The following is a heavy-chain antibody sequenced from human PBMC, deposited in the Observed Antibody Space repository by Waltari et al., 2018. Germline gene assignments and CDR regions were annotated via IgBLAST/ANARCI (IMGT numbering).Heavy chain of an antibody. CDR3: ARAQPVPAAEHYYDYGMDV. D-gene: IGHD2-2*01. CDR2: ISSSSSYI. CDR1: GFTFSSYG. Sequence: EVQLVESGGGLVKHGGSLRLSCAASGFTFSSYGMNWVRQAPGKGLEWVSSISSSSSYIYYADSVKGRFTISRDNAKNSLYLQMNSLRAEDTAVYYCARAQPVPAAEHYYDYGMDVWGQGTTVTVSS. J-gene: IGHJ6*02. V-gene: IGHV3-21*01.